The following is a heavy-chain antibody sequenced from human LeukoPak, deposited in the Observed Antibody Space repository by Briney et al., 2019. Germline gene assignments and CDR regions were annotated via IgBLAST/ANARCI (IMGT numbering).Heavy chain of an antibody. D-gene: IGHD5-12*01. CDR3: ARAYSGYDFFY. V-gene: IGHV3-74*01. CDR2: INSDGSST. J-gene: IGHJ4*02. Sequence: GGSLRLSCAASGFTFSSYWMHWVRQAPGKGLVWVSRINSDGSSTSYADSVKGRFTISRDNAKNTLYLQMNSLRAEDTAVYYCARAYSGYDFFYWGQGTLVTVSS. CDR1: GFTFSSYW.